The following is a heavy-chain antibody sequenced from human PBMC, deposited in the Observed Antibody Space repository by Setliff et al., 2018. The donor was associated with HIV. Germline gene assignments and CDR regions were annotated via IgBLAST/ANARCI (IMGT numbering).Heavy chain of an antibody. J-gene: IGHJ6*03. V-gene: IGHV4-39*07. CDR2: IYYSGST. CDR3: AAKPALQFLEWLLNFDTDV. Sequence: PSETLSLTCTVSGGSISSSSYYWGWIRQPPGKGLEWIGSIYYSGSTYYNPSLKSRVTISVDTSKNQFSLKLSSVTAADTAVYYCAAKPALQFLEWLLNFDTDVWGKGTTVT. D-gene: IGHD3-3*01. CDR1: GGSISSSSYY.